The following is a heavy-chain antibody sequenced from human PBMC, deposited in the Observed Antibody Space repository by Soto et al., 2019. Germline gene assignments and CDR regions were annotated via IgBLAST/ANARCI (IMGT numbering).Heavy chain of an antibody. Sequence: EVPLVESGGGLVKPGGSLRLSCAASGFTFSSYSMNWVRQAPGKGLEWVSSISSSSSYIYYADSVKGRFTISRDNAKNSLYLQMNSLRAEDTAVYYCARPSGYYYYYGMDVWGQGTTVTVSS. D-gene: IGHD5-12*01. CDR2: ISSSSSYI. V-gene: IGHV3-21*01. CDR3: ARPSGYYYYYGMDV. CDR1: GFTFSSYS. J-gene: IGHJ6*02.